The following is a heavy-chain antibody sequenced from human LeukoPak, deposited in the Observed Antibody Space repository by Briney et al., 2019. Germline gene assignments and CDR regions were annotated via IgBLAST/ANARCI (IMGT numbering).Heavy chain of an antibody. CDR3: ARVTTVTTVGY. CDR1: GFTFRDYW. CDR2: IYSGGST. Sequence: PGGSLRLSCAASGFTFRDYWMSWVRQAPGKGLEWVSVIYSGGSTYYADSVKGRFTISRDNSKNTLYLQMNSLRAEDTAVYYCARVTTVTTVGYWGQGTLVTVSS. D-gene: IGHD4-11*01. V-gene: IGHV3-66*02. J-gene: IGHJ4*02.